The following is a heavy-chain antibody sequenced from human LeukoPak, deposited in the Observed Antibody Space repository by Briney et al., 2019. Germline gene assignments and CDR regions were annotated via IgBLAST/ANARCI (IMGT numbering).Heavy chain of an antibody. CDR2: ISYDGSNK. V-gene: IGHV3-30*04. CDR3: ARTTVTYGGYFDY. Sequence: GGSLRLSCAASGSTFSSYAMHWVRQAPGKGLEWVAVISYDGSNKYYADSVKGRFTISRDNSKNTLYLQMNSLRAEDTAVYYCARTTVTYGGYFDYWGQGTLVTVSS. CDR1: GSTFSSYA. J-gene: IGHJ4*02. D-gene: IGHD4-17*01.